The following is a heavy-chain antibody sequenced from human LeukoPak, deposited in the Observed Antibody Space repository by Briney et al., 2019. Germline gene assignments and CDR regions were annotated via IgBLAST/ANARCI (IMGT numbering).Heavy chain of an antibody. V-gene: IGHV3-74*01. D-gene: IGHD1-26*01. CDR1: GFTFSNDW. J-gene: IGHJ4*02. CDR2: INTDGSTT. Sequence: PGGSLRLSCAASGFTFSNDWMHWVRQAPGKGLVWVSRINTDGSTTTYADSVKGRFTISRDNAKNTLYLHMNSLRVEDTAVYYCARGRGGSYHYWGQGTLVTVSS. CDR3: ARGRGGSYHY.